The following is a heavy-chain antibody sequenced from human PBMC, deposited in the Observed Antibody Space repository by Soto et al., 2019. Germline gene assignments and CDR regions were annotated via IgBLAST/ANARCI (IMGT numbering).Heavy chain of an antibody. J-gene: IGHJ4*02. Sequence: GGSLRLSCAASGFTFSSYAMSWVRQAPGKGVEWVSAISGSGGSTYYADSVKGRFTISRDNSKNTLYLQMNSLRAEDTAVYYCAKGEDGDDANLLDYWGQGTLVTVSS. CDR2: ISGSGGST. V-gene: IGHV3-23*01. CDR1: GFTFSSYA. CDR3: AKGEDGDDANLLDY. D-gene: IGHD4-17*01.